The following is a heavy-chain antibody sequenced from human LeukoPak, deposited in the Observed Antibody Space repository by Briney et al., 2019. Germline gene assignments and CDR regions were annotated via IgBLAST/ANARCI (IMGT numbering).Heavy chain of an antibody. V-gene: IGHV3-30-3*01. CDR1: GFTFSSYA. Sequence: PGRSLRLSCAASGFTFSSYAMHWVRQAPGKGLERVAVISYDGSNKYYADSVKGRFTISRDNSKNTLYLQMNSLRAEDTAVYYCARGGRSSGRPFDYWGQGTLVTVSS. D-gene: IGHD6-19*01. J-gene: IGHJ4*02. CDR2: ISYDGSNK. CDR3: ARGGRSSGRPFDY.